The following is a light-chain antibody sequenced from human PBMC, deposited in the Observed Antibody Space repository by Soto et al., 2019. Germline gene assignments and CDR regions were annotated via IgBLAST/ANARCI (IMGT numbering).Light chain of an antibody. CDR1: QTVNNN. CDR3: QHYNNGPR. V-gene: IGKV3-15*01. CDR2: GAS. Sequence: ETVRTQSPATLSLSPGEGATLSCRASQTVNNNLAWYQQKPGQAPRLLIYGASRRATGVPARLSGSGSGTESTLTISSLQSEDSAVYYCQHYNNGPRFGQGTKVDIK. J-gene: IGKJ1*01.